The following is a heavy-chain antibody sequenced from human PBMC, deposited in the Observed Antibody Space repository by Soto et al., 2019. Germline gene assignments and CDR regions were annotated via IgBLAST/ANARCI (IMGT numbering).Heavy chain of an antibody. Sequence: QVQLQEWGPGLVKPSETLSLTCTVSGGSMSRCYWSWIRQPPGKGLEWIGYIYNIGSTDYNPSLKTRVTISVDTSKNQFSLKLSSVTAADTAIYYCARHLTYGGPDFEYWGQGTLVTVSS. D-gene: IGHD4-17*01. CDR1: GGSMSRCY. V-gene: IGHV4-59*08. CDR2: IYNIGST. J-gene: IGHJ4*02. CDR3: ARHLTYGGPDFEY.